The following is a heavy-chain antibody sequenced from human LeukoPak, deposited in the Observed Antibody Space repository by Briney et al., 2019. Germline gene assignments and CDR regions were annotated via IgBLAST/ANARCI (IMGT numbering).Heavy chain of an antibody. Sequence: PGGSLRLSCAASGFTFSSYSMNWVRQAPGKGLEWVSYISSSGSTIYYADSVKGRFTISRDNAKNSLYLQMNSLRAEDTAVYYCTRVYYYGSGSYDFDYWGQGTLVTVSS. CDR2: ISSSGSTI. J-gene: IGHJ4*02. CDR3: TRVYYYGSGSYDFDY. CDR1: GFTFSSYS. V-gene: IGHV3-48*04. D-gene: IGHD3-10*01.